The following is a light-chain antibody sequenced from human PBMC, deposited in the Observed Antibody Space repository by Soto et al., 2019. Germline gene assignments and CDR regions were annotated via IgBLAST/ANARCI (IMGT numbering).Light chain of an antibody. CDR2: GAS. V-gene: IGKV3-20*01. CDR1: QSVSSSY. Sequence: EIVLTQSPGTLSLSPGERATLSCRASQSVSSSYLAWYQQKPGQAPRLLIYGASSRATGIPDRFSGSGSGTDFTLTISRLEPEDFAVYYCQQYAPCTFGQGTKLEIK. J-gene: IGKJ2*01. CDR3: QQYAPCT.